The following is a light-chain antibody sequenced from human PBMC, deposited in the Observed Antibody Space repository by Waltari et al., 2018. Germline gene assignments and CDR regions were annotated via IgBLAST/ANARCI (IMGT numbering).Light chain of an antibody. V-gene: IGLV1-51*01. J-gene: IGLJ2*01. CDR1: SSNIGNNY. Sequence: QSALTQPASVSGSPGQSITFSCTGSSSNIGNNYVSWYQQHPGTPPKLLIYDNNKRPSGMPDRFSGAKSGTSATLGITGRQTGDEADYYCGTWDSSLSAVVFGGGTKLTVL. CDR3: GTWDSSLSAVV. CDR2: DNN.